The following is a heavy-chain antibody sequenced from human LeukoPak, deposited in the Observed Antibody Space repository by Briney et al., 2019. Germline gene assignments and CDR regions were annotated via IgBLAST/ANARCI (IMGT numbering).Heavy chain of an antibody. CDR3: ARGLGSYYSSELTWPMISF. D-gene: IGHD3-22*01. CDR2: MNPNNGDT. Sequence: ASVKVSCKASGYTFGNYEINWVRQATAQGLEWMGWMNPNNGDTALAQKFQGRITMTRSTSINTAYVELSSLSPENTAVYFCARGLGSYYSSELTWPMISFWGQGTLVTVSS. CDR1: GYTFGNYE. J-gene: IGHJ4*02. V-gene: IGHV1-8*01.